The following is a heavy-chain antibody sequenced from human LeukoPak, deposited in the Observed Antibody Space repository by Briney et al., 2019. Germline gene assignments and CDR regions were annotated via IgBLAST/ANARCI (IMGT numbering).Heavy chain of an antibody. Sequence: GGSLRLSCTASGFKFGDFAVSWVRQAPGKGLKWVGFIRSKVDAETTGYAASVKGRFTVSRDDSKSIAYLQMNSLKTEDTAVYYCTRGYGHYDSSGYHWGQGTLVTVSS. V-gene: IGHV3-49*04. J-gene: IGHJ4*02. CDR1: GFKFGDFA. CDR3: TRGYGHYDSSGYH. D-gene: IGHD3-22*01. CDR2: IRSKVDAETT.